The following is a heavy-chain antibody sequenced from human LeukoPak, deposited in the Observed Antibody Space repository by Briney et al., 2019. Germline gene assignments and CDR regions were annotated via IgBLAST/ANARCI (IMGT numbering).Heavy chain of an antibody. CDR1: GFTFSNAW. J-gene: IGHJ4*02. Sequence: GGSLRLSCAASGFTFSNAWMSWVRQAPGKGLEWVGRIKSKTDGGTTDYAVPVKGRFTISRDDSKNTLYLQMNSLKTEDTAVYYCTTPSRNWGSLRPYYFDYWGQGTLVTVSS. CDR2: IKSKTDGGTT. CDR3: TTPSRNWGSLRPYYFDY. D-gene: IGHD7-27*01. V-gene: IGHV3-15*01.